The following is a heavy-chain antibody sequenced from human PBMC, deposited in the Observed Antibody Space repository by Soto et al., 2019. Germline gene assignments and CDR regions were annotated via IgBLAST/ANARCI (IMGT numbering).Heavy chain of an antibody. D-gene: IGHD2-15*01. CDR2: IYYSGST. CDR1: GGSVSSGSYC. Sequence: PSETLSLTCTVSGGSVSSGSYCWSWVRQPPGKGLEWIGYIYYSGSTNYNPSLKSRVTISVDTSKNQFSLKLSSVTAADTAVYYCARGSGPNDAFDIWGQGTMVTVSS. J-gene: IGHJ3*02. CDR3: ARGSGPNDAFDI. V-gene: IGHV4-61*01.